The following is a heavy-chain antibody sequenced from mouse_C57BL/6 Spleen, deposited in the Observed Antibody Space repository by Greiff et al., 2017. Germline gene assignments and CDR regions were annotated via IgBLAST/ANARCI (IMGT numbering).Heavy chain of an antibody. J-gene: IGHJ1*03. Sequence: VQLQQSGGGLVKPGGSLKLSCAASGFTFSDYGMHWVRQAPEKGLEWVAYISSGSSTIYYADTVKGRFTISRDNAKNTLFLQMTSLRSEDTAMYYCARFYYGSSYWYFDVWGTGTTVTVSS. V-gene: IGHV5-17*01. D-gene: IGHD1-1*01. CDR3: ARFYYGSSYWYFDV. CDR1: GFTFSDYG. CDR2: ISSGSSTI.